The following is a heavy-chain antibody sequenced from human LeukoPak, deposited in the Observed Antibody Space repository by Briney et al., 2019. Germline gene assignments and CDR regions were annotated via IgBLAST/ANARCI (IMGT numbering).Heavy chain of an antibody. D-gene: IGHD6-13*01. V-gene: IGHV3-74*01. CDR3: ASQIAAAGTYLTPHY. J-gene: IGHJ4*02. CDR2: INPDGSST. Sequence: GGSLRLSCAASGFTFSSYWIHWVRHAPGKGLVWVSHINPDGSSTNYADSVKGRFTVSRDNSKNTLYLQLNSLKAEDTAVYYCASQIAAAGTYLTPHYWGQGTLVTVSS. CDR1: GFTFSSYW.